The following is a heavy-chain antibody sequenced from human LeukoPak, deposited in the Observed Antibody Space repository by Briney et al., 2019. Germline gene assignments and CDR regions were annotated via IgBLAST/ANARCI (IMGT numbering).Heavy chain of an antibody. V-gene: IGHV3-30-3*01. Sequence: GRSLRLSCAASGFTFSSYAMHWVRQAPGKGLEWVAVISYDGSNKYYADSVKGRFTISRDNSKNPLYLQMNSLRADDTAVYYCARGRGYSGYVEFDYWGQGTLVTVSS. CDR1: GFTFSSYA. CDR2: ISYDGSNK. J-gene: IGHJ4*02. D-gene: IGHD5-12*01. CDR3: ARGRGYSGYVEFDY.